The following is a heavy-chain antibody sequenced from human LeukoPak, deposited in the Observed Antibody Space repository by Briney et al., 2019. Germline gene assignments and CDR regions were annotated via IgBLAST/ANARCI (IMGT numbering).Heavy chain of an antibody. CDR3: ARVVVSTMRAPFDF. CDR2: IKGDETIT. J-gene: IGHJ4*02. D-gene: IGHD1-26*01. Sequence: GGSLRLSCAASGFTFSTYWMHWVRQAPGKGLVWVSRIKGDETITTYADSVRGRFTISRDNDQNTLYMQMNRLRAEDTAVYYCARVVVSTMRAPFDFWGQGMLVTVSS. CDR1: GFTFSTYW. V-gene: IGHV3-74*03.